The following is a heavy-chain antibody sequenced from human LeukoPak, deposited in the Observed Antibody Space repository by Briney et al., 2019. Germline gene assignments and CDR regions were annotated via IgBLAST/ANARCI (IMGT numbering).Heavy chain of an antibody. CDR3: AKQNYYDSSGYVDY. D-gene: IGHD3-22*01. Sequence: PGGSLRLSCAASGFTFSSYAMSWVRQAPGKGLEWVSAISGSGGSTYYADSVKGRFTISRDNSKKTLYLQMNSLRAEDTAVYYCAKQNYYDSSGYVDYWGQGTLVTVSS. J-gene: IGHJ4*02. CDR1: GFTFSSYA. CDR2: ISGSGGST. V-gene: IGHV3-23*01.